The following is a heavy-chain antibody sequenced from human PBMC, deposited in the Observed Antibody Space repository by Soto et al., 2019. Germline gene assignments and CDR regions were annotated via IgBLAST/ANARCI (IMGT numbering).Heavy chain of an antibody. CDR3: ARAETTVTVRAGAFDI. Sequence: QLQLQESGSGLVKPSQTLSLTCAVSGGSISSGGYSWSWIRQPPGKGLEWIGYIYHSGSTYYNPALKSRVTISEDSSKNQVSLKLISVTDADTAVYYCARAETTVTVRAGAFDIWGQGTMCTVSS. CDR1: GGSISSGGYS. J-gene: IGHJ3*02. CDR2: IYHSGST. V-gene: IGHV4-30-2*01. D-gene: IGHD4-17*01.